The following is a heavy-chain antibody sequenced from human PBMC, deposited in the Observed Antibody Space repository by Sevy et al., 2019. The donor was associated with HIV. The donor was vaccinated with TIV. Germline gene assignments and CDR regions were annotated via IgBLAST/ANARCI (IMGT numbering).Heavy chain of an antibody. J-gene: IGHJ4*02. V-gene: IGHV4-39*01. Sequence: SETLCLTCTVSGASISSSGYYWGWIRQPPGKGLEWIASIRYSGSTYYNPSLRSRVTISADASKNQFSLKLNSVTAADTAVYYCAGPSLTYSSGWSYYDHWGQGTVVTVSS. CDR2: IRYSGST. CDR1: GASISSSGYY. CDR3: AGPSLTYSSGWSYYDH. D-gene: IGHD6-19*01.